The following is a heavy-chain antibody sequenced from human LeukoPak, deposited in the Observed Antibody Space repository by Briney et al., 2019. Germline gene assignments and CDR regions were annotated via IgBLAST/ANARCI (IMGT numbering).Heavy chain of an antibody. V-gene: IGHV3-30*18. Sequence: HSGGSLRLSCAASGFTFSSYGMHWVRQAPGKGLEWVAVISYDGSNKYYADSVKGRFTISRDNSNNTLYLQMNSRRAEDTAVYYCGKEYSYGSVLNYWGQGTLVTVSS. D-gene: IGHD5-18*01. CDR2: ISYDGSNK. J-gene: IGHJ4*02. CDR3: GKEYSYGSVLNY. CDR1: GFTFSSYG.